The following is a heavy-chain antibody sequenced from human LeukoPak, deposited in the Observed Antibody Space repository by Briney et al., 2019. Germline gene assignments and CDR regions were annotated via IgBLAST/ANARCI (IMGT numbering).Heavy chain of an antibody. D-gene: IGHD5-18*01. V-gene: IGHV3-48*04. CDR3: ARGGAYSYGYVGY. CDR1: GFTFSSYG. J-gene: IGHJ4*02. CDR2: ISSSSSTI. Sequence: GGSLRLSCAASGFTFSSYGMTWVRQAPGKGLEWVSYISSSSSTIYYADSVKGRFTISRDNAKNTVYLQLNSLRAEDTAVYYCARGGAYSYGYVGYWGQGTLVTVSS.